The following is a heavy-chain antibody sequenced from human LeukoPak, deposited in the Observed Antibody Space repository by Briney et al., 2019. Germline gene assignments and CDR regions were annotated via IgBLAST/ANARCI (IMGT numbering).Heavy chain of an antibody. CDR2: ISAYNGNT. CDR1: GYTFTSYG. Sequence: ASVKVSCKASGYTFTSYGISWVRQAPGQGLEWMGWISAYNGNTNYAQKLQGRVTMTTDTSTSTAYMELSSLRSEDTAVYYCARDFYDSSGYYPGYWGQGTLVTVSS. CDR3: ARDFYDSSGYYPGY. V-gene: IGHV1-18*01. J-gene: IGHJ4*02. D-gene: IGHD3-22*01.